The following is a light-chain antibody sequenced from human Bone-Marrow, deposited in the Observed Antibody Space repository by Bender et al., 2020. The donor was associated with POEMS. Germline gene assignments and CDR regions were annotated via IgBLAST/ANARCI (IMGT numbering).Light chain of an antibody. CDR2: DNT. J-gene: IGLJ3*02. CDR1: RSNIGAGYD. CDR3: QYYDYTLSASEV. V-gene: IGLV1-40*01. Sequence: QSVLTQPPSASGTPGQRVTISCTGNRSNIGAGYDVHWYQQLPGTAPRLLIYDNTNRPSGVPDRFSGSKSGTSASLAIAGLQAEDEADYYCQYYDYTLSASEVFGGGTKVTVL.